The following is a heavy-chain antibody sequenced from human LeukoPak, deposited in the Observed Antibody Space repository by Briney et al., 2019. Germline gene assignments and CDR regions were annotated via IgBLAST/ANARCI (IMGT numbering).Heavy chain of an antibody. CDR3: ASAQHYYYDSSGCIPYYFDY. D-gene: IGHD3-22*01. J-gene: IGHJ4*02. CDR2: IIPILGIA. Sequence: ASVKVSCKASGGTFSSYAISWVRQAPGQGLEWMGRIIPILGIANYAQKFQGRVTITADKSTSTAYMELSSLRSEDTAVYYCASAQHYYYDSSGCIPYYFDYWGQGTLVTVSS. V-gene: IGHV1-69*04. CDR1: GGTFSSYA.